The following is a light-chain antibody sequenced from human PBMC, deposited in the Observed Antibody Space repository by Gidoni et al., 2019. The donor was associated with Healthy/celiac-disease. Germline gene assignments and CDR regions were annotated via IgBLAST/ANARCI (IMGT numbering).Light chain of an antibody. CDR3: AAWDDSLNGWV. CDR2: SKK. J-gene: IGLJ3*02. V-gene: IGLV1-44*01. Sequence: QSVLTQPPSASGTPGQRGTISCSGSRSNIGSNTVNLYQQLPGTAPKLPIYSKKQRPSGVPDRFSGSKSGTSASLAISGLQSEDEADYYCAAWDDSLNGWVFGGGTKLTVL. CDR1: RSNIGSNT.